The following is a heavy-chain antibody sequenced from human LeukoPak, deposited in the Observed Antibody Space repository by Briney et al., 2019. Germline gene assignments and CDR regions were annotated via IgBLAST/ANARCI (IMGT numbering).Heavy chain of an antibody. V-gene: IGHV3-23*01. CDR3: AKGAHVEVVVAAISAFDI. CDR2: FSGGGGST. J-gene: IGHJ3*02. CDR1: GFTFTSYG. D-gene: IGHD2-15*01. Sequence: GGSLRLSCAASGFTFTSYGMSWVRRAPGKGLEWVSSFSGGGGSTYYADYVQGRFTISRDNSKNTLYLQMNSLRAEDTAVYYCAKGAHVEVVVAAISAFDIWGQGTMVTVSS.